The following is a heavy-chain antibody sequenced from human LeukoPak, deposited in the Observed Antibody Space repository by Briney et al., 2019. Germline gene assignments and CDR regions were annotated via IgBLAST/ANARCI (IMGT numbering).Heavy chain of an antibody. CDR3: ARGGLGISQGDYFGH. V-gene: IGHV4-59*01. Sequence: KTSETLSLTCTVSGGSINNYYWSWVRQPPGKGLEWIGYIYYSGSTNYNPFLKSRVTISIDTSKNQFSLKLSSVTAADTAVYYCARGGLGISQGDYFGHWGQGTLVTVSS. D-gene: IGHD7-27*01. CDR2: IYYSGST. CDR1: GGSINNYY. J-gene: IGHJ4*02.